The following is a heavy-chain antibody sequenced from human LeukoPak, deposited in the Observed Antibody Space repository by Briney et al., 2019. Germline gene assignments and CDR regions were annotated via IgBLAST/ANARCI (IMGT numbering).Heavy chain of an antibody. V-gene: IGHV1-18*01. CDR2: ISAYNGNT. Sequence: ASVKVSCKASGYTFTSYGISWVRQAPGQGLEWMGWISAYNGNTNYAQKPQGRVTMTTDTSTSTAYMELRSLRSDDTAVYYCARERDYYDSSAQFDPWGQGTLVTVSS. J-gene: IGHJ5*02. CDR3: ARERDYYDSSAQFDP. CDR1: GYTFTSYG. D-gene: IGHD3-22*01.